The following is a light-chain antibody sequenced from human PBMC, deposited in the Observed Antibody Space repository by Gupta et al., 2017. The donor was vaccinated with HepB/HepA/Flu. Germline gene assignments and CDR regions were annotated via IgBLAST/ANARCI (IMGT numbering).Light chain of an antibody. J-gene: IGKJ4*01. CDR1: QSLLHSNGYNY. Sequence: DIVMTQSPLSLPVTPGEPASISCRSSQSLLHSNGYNYLDWYLQKPGQSPQLLIYFGSNRASGVPDRFSGSGSGTDFTLKISIVAAQDVGVSCCRRWLQIPLTFGGGTKVEIK. CDR2: FGS. V-gene: IGKV2-28*01. CDR3: RRWLQIPLT.